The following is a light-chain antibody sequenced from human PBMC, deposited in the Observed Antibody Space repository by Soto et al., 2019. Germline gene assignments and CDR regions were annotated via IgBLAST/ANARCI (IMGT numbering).Light chain of an antibody. CDR2: GAS. J-gene: IGKJ1*01. CDR3: QQYGSFWT. CDR1: QSVSSSY. Sequence: EIVLTQSPGTLSLSPGERATLSCRASQSVSSSYLAWYQQKPGQAPRLLIYGASSRATGIPDRFSGSGSETDFTLTISRLEPDDFAVYYCQQYGSFWTFGQGTKV. V-gene: IGKV3-20*01.